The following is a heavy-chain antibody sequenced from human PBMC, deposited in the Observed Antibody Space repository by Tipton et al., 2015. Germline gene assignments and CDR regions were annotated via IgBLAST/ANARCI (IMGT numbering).Heavy chain of an antibody. Sequence: TLSLTCTVSGGSISSSSYYWAWIRQPPGKGLEWIGSLYFSGTTYYNPSLKSRVIISVDTSKNQFSRTVTSVTAADTAVYYCARSRYTVTPDSWGQGTLVTVSS. J-gene: IGHJ4*02. V-gene: IGHV4-39*07. CDR1: GGSISSSSYY. CDR2: LYFSGTT. CDR3: ARSRYTVTPDS. D-gene: IGHD4-17*01.